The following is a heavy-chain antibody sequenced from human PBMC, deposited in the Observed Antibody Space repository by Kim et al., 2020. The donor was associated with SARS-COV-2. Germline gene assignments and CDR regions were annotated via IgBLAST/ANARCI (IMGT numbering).Heavy chain of an antibody. D-gene: IGHD6-6*01. J-gene: IGHJ5*02. Sequence: PSFQGQVTISADTSISTAYLQWSSLKASDTAMYYCARHLYSSSTWGNWFDPWGQGTLVTVSS. CDR3: ARHLYSSSTWGNWFDP. V-gene: IGHV5-51*01.